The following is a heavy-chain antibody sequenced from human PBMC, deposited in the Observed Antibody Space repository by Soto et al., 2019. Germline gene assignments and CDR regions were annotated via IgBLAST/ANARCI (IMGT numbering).Heavy chain of an antibody. CDR3: ARDSAGYCSGSSCHHNFFYYYYYDMDV. D-gene: IGHD2-15*01. CDR2: ISYDGSNK. Sequence: QVQLVESGGGVVQPGRSLRLSCAASGFTFSSYAMHWVRQAPGKGLEWVAVISYDGSNKYYADSVKGRFTISRDNSKNTLYLQMNSLRAEDAAVYYCARDSAGYCSGSSCHHNFFYYYYYDMDVWGQGTTVTVSS. CDR1: GFTFSSYA. V-gene: IGHV3-30-3*01. J-gene: IGHJ6*02.